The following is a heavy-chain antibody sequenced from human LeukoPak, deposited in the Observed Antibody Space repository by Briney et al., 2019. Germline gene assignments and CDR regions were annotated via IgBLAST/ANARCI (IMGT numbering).Heavy chain of an antibody. CDR2: IYHSGST. CDR1: GYSISSGYY. V-gene: IGHV4-38-2*02. J-gene: IGHJ4*02. D-gene: IGHD1-26*01. CDR3: ASFLSGSYPDY. Sequence: SETLSLTCTVSGYSISSGYYWGWIRQPPGKGLEWIGSIYHSGSTYYNPSLKSRVTISVDTSRNQFSLKLSSVTAADTAVYYCASFLSGSYPDYWGQGTLVTVSS.